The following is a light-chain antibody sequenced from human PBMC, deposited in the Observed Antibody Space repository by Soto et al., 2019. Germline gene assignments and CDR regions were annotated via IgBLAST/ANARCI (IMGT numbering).Light chain of an antibody. CDR1: NSNIGAGYD. J-gene: IGLJ1*01. Sequence: QSVLTQPPSVSGAPGQRVTISCTGSNSNIGAGYDVHWYQQLPGRAPKLLIYANSNRPSGVPDRFSGSRSGTSASLAITGLQADDEADYSCQSYDSSLSGFYVFGTGTKLTVL. CDR2: ANS. CDR3: QSYDSSLSGFYV. V-gene: IGLV1-40*01.